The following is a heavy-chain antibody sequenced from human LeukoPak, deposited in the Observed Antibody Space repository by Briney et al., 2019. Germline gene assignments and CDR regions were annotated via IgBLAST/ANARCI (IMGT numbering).Heavy chain of an antibody. V-gene: IGHV3-13*01. Sequence: PGGSLRLSCAASGFTFSSYDMHWVRQATGKGLEWVSAIGTAGDTYYPGSVKGRFTISRENAKNSLYLQMNCLRAGDTAVYYCARAANSGYDPYYFDYWGQGTLVTVSS. CDR3: ARAANSGYDPYYFDY. CDR2: IGTAGDT. CDR1: GFTFSSYD. D-gene: IGHD5-12*01. J-gene: IGHJ4*02.